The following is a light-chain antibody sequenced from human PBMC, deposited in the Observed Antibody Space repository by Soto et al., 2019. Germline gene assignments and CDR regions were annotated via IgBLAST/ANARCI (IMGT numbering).Light chain of an antibody. V-gene: IGKV3-20*01. CDR2: AAS. CDR1: QSVNNNY. J-gene: IGKJ2*01. CDR3: QQYGSSLYT. Sequence: EIVLTQSPGTLSLSPGERATVSCRASQSVNNNYVAWYQQKSGQAPRLLIFAASSRAPGIPGRFSGSGSGADFTLTITRLEPDDFAVDYCQQYGSSLYTFGQGTKLEIK.